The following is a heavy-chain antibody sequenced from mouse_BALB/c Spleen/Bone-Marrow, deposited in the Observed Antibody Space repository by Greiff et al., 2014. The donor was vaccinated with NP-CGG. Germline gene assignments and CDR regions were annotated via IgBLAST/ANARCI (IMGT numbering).Heavy chain of an antibody. CDR2: ISDGGSST. J-gene: IGHJ1*01. CDR1: GFTFSDYF. V-gene: IGHV5-4*02. CDR3: ARQDYYADSYRYFDV. D-gene: IGHD1-1*01. Sequence: DVKLVESGGGLVKPGGSLKLSCAASGFTFSDYFMYWVRQTPEKRLEWVATISDGGSSTYYPDSVKGRFTISRDNAKNNLYLQMSSLKSEDIAMYYCARQDYYADSYRYFDVWGAGTTVTVSS.